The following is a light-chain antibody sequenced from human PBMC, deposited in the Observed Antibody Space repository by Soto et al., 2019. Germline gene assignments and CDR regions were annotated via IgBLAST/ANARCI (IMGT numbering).Light chain of an antibody. V-gene: IGKV3-11*01. CDR2: DAS. J-gene: IGKJ5*01. Sequence: EIVLTQSPATLSLSAGDRATLSCRASQSVSSYLAWYQQKPGQAPRLLIYDASNRATGIPARFSGSGSGTDFTLTISSLEPEDFAVYYCQQRSNWPPLITFGQGTRLEIK. CDR1: QSVSSY. CDR3: QQRSNWPPLIT.